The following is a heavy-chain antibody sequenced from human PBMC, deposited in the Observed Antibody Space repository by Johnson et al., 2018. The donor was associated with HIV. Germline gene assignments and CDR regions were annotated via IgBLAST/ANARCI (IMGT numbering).Heavy chain of an antibody. CDR3: AKHLSTLVDAFDI. D-gene: IGHD3-16*01. J-gene: IGHJ3*02. Sequence: VQLVESGGGLVQPGGSLRLSCAASGLTVSNNYMTWVRQGPGKGLEWVSVINSGGGTYYADSVTGRFTISRDNSKNTLYLRMNSLRAEDTAVFYCAKHLSTLVDAFDIWGQGTMVTVSS. V-gene: IGHV3-66*04. CDR2: INSGGGT. CDR1: GLTVSNNY.